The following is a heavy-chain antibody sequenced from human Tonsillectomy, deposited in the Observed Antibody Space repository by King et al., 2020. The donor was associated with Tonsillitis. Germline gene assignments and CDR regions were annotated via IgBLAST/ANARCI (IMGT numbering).Heavy chain of an antibody. CDR1: GFTFGDYG. Sequence: VQLVESGGGVVRPGGSLRLSCAASGFTFGDYGMSWVRQAPGKGLEWVSGINWNGVSTGYADSVKGRFTISRDNAKNSLYLQMNSLRAEDTALYYCARVRSGSSLGIFDYWGQGTLVTVSS. V-gene: IGHV3-20*04. J-gene: IGHJ4*02. CDR2: INWNGVST. D-gene: IGHD1-26*01. CDR3: ARVRSGSSLGIFDY.